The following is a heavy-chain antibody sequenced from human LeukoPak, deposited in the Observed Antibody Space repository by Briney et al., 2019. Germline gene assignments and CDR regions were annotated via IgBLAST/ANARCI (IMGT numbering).Heavy chain of an antibody. CDR1: GGSISSYY. Sequence: SETLSLTCTVSGGSISSYYWSWIRQPPGKGLEWIGYIYTSGSTDYNPSLKSRVTISVDTSKNQFSLKLSSVTAADTAVYYCARRGGAFDIWGQGTMVTVSS. V-gene: IGHV4-4*09. J-gene: IGHJ3*02. D-gene: IGHD3-16*01. CDR3: ARRGGAFDI. CDR2: IYTSGST.